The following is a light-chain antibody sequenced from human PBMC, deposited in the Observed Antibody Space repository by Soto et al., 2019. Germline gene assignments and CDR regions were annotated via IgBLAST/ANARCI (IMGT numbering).Light chain of an antibody. V-gene: IGKV1-17*01. CDR1: QGIGND. Sequence: DIQMTQFPSSLSASVGDRVTITCRASQGIGNDLGWYQHKPGKAPKRLIFSASTLDSGVPSRFSGGGVGTECALTISSLQPEDFATYYCLHHYNYPLTLGGGTKVEIK. J-gene: IGKJ4*01. CDR3: LHHYNYPLT. CDR2: SAS.